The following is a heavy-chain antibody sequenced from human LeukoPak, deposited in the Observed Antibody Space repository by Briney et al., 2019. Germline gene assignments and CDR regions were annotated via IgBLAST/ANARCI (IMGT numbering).Heavy chain of an antibody. CDR3: AKLISPYDY. V-gene: IGHV3-30*04. CDR2: ISYDGSNE. Sequence: GGSLRLSCAASGFTFSSYVMHWVRQAPGKGLEWVAIISYDGSNEYYADSVKGRFTISRDNSKNTLYLQMNSLRAEDTAVYYCAKLISPYDYWGQGTLVLVSS. CDR1: GFTFSSYV. J-gene: IGHJ4*02. D-gene: IGHD5-24*01.